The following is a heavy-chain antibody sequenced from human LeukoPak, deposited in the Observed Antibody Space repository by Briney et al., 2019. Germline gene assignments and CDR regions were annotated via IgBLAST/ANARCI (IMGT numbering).Heavy chain of an antibody. CDR1: GSTFTSYG. V-gene: IGHV1-18*04. D-gene: IGHD1-26*01. Sequence: ASVKVSCKASGSTFTSYGISWVRQAPGQGLEWMGWISAYNGNTNYAQKLQGRVTMTTDTSTSTAYMELRSLGSNDTSGYYCRRALTSMVGATEVDYWGQGTLVTVSS. CDR3: RRALTSMVGATEVDY. CDR2: ISAYNGNT. J-gene: IGHJ4*02.